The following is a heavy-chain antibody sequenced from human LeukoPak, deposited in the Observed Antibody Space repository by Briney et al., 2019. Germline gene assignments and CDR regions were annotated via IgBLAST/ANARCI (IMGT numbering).Heavy chain of an antibody. Sequence: PSETLSLTCTVSGGSISSSSYYWGWIRQPPGKGLEWIGSIYYSGSTYYNPSLKSRVTISVDTSKNQFSLKLSSVTAADTAVYYCARDRGDSGVDYYDSSGYQLGYYFDYWGQGTLVTVSS. J-gene: IGHJ4*02. CDR1: GGSISSSSYY. V-gene: IGHV4-39*07. CDR2: IYYSGST. CDR3: ARDRGDSGVDYYDSSGYQLGYYFDY. D-gene: IGHD3-22*01.